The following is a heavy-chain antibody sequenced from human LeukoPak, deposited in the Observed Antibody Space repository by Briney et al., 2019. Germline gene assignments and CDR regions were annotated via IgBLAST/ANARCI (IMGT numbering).Heavy chain of an antibody. J-gene: IGHJ3*02. Sequence: PSETLSLTCAVYGGSFSGYYWSWIRQPPGKGLEWIGEINHSGSTNYNPSLKSRVTISVDTSKNQFSLKLSSVTAADTAVYYCARGGIVVVRDAFDIWGPGTMVTVSS. CDR2: INHSGST. CDR3: ARGGIVVVRDAFDI. V-gene: IGHV4-34*01. D-gene: IGHD3-22*01. CDR1: GGSFSGYY.